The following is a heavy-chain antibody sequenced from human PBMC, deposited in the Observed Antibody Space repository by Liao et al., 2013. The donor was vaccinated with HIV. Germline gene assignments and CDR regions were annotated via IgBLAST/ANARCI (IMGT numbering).Heavy chain of an antibody. D-gene: IGHD2-15*01. J-gene: IGHJ6*03. V-gene: IGHV4-34*01. CDR3: ARGGGYCSGGSCYLRDYYYYYYMDV. CDR2: INHSGST. Sequence: QVQLQQWGAGLLKPSETLSLTCAVYGGSFSGYYWSWIRQPPGKGLEWIGEINHSGSTNYNPSLKSRVTISVDTSKNQFSLKLSSVTAADTAVYYCARGGGYCSGGSCYLRDYYYYYYMDVWGKGTTVTVSS. CDR1: GGSFSGYY.